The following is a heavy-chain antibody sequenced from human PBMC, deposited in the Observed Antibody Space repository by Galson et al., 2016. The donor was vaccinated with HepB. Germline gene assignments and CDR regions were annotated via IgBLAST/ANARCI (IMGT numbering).Heavy chain of an antibody. J-gene: IGHJ6*02. CDR2: INPNSGGT. Sequence: SVKVSCKASGYTFIGYYIHWVRQAPGQGLEWMGWINPNSGGTNYAQKFQGWVTVTRDTSISTAYMEVSRLSSDDTAVYYCARESLTMVRGAPLYGMDVWGQGTTITVPS. CDR3: ARESLTMVRGAPLYGMDV. CDR1: GYTFIGYY. V-gene: IGHV1-2*04. D-gene: IGHD3-10*01.